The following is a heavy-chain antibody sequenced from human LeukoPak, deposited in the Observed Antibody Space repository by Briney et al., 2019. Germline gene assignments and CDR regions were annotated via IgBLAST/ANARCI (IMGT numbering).Heavy chain of an antibody. D-gene: IGHD2-21*02. Sequence: GGSLRLSCAASGFTFSTYNMNWVRQAPGKGLEWVSSITSSSSYIYYADSVKGRFTISRDNAKNSLYLQMNSLRAEDTAVYYCARDPGREVTGLNDYWGQGTLVTVSS. CDR1: GFTFSTYN. V-gene: IGHV3-21*01. J-gene: IGHJ4*02. CDR3: ARDPGREVTGLNDY. CDR2: ITSSSSYI.